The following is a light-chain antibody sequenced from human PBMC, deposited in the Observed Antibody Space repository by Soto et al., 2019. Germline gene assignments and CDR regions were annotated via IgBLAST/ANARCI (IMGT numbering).Light chain of an antibody. CDR2: DTF. Sequence: EIVLTQSPATLSLSPGERATLSCRASQRISTYLAWYQEKPGQAPRLLIYDTFNRATGISARFSASGSGTEFTLTISSVEPEDFAVYYCQQYGSSRQTFGQGTKV. V-gene: IGKV3-11*01. J-gene: IGKJ1*01. CDR3: QQYGSSRQT. CDR1: QRISTY.